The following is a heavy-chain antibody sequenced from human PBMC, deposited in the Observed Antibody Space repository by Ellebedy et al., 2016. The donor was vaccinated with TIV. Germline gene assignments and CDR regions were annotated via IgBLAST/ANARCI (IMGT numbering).Heavy chain of an antibody. CDR3: AREVGGGGAY. D-gene: IGHD2-21*01. CDR1: GFTFSSYW. V-gene: IGHV3-7*01. Sequence: GGSLRLXXAASGFTFSSYWMHWVRQAPGKGLEWVANIKQDGSMKKYVDSVKGRFTISRDNGKNSLYLQMNSLRGEDTAVYYCAREVGGGGAYWGQGTLVTVSS. CDR2: IKQDGSMK. J-gene: IGHJ4*02.